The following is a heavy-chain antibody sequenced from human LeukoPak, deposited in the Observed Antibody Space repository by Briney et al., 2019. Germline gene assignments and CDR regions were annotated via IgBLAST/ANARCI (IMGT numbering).Heavy chain of an antibody. CDR2: ISYSGST. CDR1: GYSIRRGYH. V-gene: IGHV4-59*01. Sequence: SETLSLTCTVSGYSIRRGYHWGWIRQPPGKGLEWIGYISYSGSTNYNPSLKSRVTISVDTSKNQFSLKLSSVTAADTAVYFCARDPTTVTKGFDIWGQGTLVTVSS. CDR3: ARDPTTVTKGFDI. J-gene: IGHJ3*02. D-gene: IGHD4-17*01.